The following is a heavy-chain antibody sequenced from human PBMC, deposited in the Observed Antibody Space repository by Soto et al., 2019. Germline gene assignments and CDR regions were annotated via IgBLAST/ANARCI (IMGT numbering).Heavy chain of an antibody. D-gene: IGHD5-18*01. CDR3: ARGDTAMVTWDY. J-gene: IGHJ4*02. V-gene: IGHV3-33*01. CDR2: IWYDGSNK. Sequence: QVQLVESGGGVVQPGRSLRLSCAASGFTFSSYGMHWVRQAPGKGLEWVAVIWYDGSNKYYADSVKGRFTISRDNSKNTLYLQMNSLRAEDTPVYYCARGDTAMVTWDYWGQGTLVTVSS. CDR1: GFTFSSYG.